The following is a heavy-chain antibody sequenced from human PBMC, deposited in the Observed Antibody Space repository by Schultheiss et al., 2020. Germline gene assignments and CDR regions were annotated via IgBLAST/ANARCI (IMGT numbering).Heavy chain of an antibody. CDR2: MNPNSGNT. V-gene: IGHV1-8*01. Sequence: ASVKVSCKASGYTFTSYDINWVRQATGQGLEWMGWMNPNSGNTNYAQKLQGRVTMTTDTSTSTAYMELSSLRSEDTAVYYCARTKSLYNWFDPWGQGTLVTVS. CDR3: ARTKSLYNWFDP. J-gene: IGHJ5*02. D-gene: IGHD3-16*02. CDR1: GYTFTSYD.